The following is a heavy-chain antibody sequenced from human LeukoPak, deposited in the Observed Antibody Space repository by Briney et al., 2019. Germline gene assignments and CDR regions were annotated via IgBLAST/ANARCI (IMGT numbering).Heavy chain of an antibody. CDR2: ISYDGSNK. D-gene: IGHD3-9*01. CDR1: GFTFSSYA. V-gene: IGHV3-30-3*01. Sequence: GGSLRLSCAASGFTFSSYAMHWVRQAPGKGLEWVAVISYDGSNKYYADSVKGRFTISRDNAKNSLYLQMNSLRAEDTAVYYCARDRDYDILTGPIPPDYWGQGTLVTVSS. J-gene: IGHJ4*02. CDR3: ARDRDYDILTGPIPPDY.